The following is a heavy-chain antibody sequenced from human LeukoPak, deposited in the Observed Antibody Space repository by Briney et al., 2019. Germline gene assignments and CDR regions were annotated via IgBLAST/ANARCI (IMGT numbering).Heavy chain of an antibody. CDR1: GFTFSSYG. D-gene: IGHD3-22*01. CDR3: AKDRTYYSDFSAYYFSPPLQEY. CDR2: IWYDGSNK. J-gene: IGHJ4*02. V-gene: IGHV3-33*06. Sequence: QPGRSLRLSCAASGFTFSSYGMHWVRQAPGKGLEWVAVIWYDGSNKYYADSVKGRFTISRGNSRNTVYLQMNSLRAEDTAVYYCAKDRTYYSDFSAYYFSPPLQEYWGQGTLVTVSS.